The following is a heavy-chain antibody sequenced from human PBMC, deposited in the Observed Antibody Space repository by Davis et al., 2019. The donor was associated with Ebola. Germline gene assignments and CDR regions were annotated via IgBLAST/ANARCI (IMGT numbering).Heavy chain of an antibody. CDR2: IYYSGST. Sequence: SETLSLTCAVSGGSISSSNWWSWVRQPPGKGLEWIGEIYYSGSTYYNPSLKSRVTISVDTSKNQFSLKLSSVTAADTAVYYCASGITMIVVLWGQGTLVTVSS. CDR3: ASGITMIVVL. V-gene: IGHV4-4*02. CDR1: GGSISSSNW. J-gene: IGHJ4*02. D-gene: IGHD3-22*01.